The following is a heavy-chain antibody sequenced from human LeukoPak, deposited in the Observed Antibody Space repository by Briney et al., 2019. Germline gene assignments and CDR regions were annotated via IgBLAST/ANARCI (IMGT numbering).Heavy chain of an antibody. Sequence: GGTLRLSCAASGFTFSSYAMHWVRQAPGKGLEWVAVISYDGSNKYYADSVKGRFTISRDNSKNTLYLQMNSLRAEDTAVYYCAKDRGPITDYWGQGTLVTVSS. D-gene: IGHD5-12*01. CDR3: AKDRGPITDY. J-gene: IGHJ4*02. CDR2: ISYDGSNK. V-gene: IGHV3-30*04. CDR1: GFTFSSYA.